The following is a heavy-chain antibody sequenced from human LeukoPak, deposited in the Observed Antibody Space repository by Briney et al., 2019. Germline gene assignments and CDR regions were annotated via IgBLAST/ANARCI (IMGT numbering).Heavy chain of an antibody. Sequence: SETLSLTCTVSGGSISSVMYYWSWIRQPAGKGLEWIGRIYTSGSTNYNPSLKSRVTISVDTSKNQFSLKLSSVTAADTAVYYCAREAYYYDSSGYYYDYWGQGTLVTVSS. CDR1: GGSISSVMYY. J-gene: IGHJ4*02. CDR2: IYTSGST. V-gene: IGHV4-61*02. D-gene: IGHD3-22*01. CDR3: AREAYYYDSSGYYYDY.